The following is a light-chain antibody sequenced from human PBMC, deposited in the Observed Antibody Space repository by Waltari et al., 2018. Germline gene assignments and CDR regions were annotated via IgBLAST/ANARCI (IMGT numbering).Light chain of an antibody. CDR1: SNAVGGSNS. Sequence: QSALTQPPSASGSPGQSITISCTGTSNAVGGSNSVSWYQQHPGKAPKLIIFEVTQRPTGVPDRFSGSKSGNMAALTVSGLQTEDEADYYCSSYVGTIGLIFGGGTKLTVL. J-gene: IGLJ2*01. V-gene: IGLV2-8*01. CDR2: EVT. CDR3: SSYVGTIGLI.